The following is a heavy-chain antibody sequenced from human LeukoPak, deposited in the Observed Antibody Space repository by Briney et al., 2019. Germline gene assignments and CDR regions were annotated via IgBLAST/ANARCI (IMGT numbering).Heavy chain of an antibody. J-gene: IGHJ6*02. CDR1: GYTFTGYY. D-gene: IGHD3-22*01. Sequence: ASVKVSCKASGYTFTGYYMHWVRQAPGQGLEWMGWINPNSGGTNYAQKFQGRVTMTRDTSISTAYMELSRLRSDDTAVYYCARGDLDSSGYYPPHYGYYYYGMDVWGQGTTVTVSS. CDR2: INPNSGGT. V-gene: IGHV1-2*02. CDR3: ARGDLDSSGYYPPHYGYYYYGMDV.